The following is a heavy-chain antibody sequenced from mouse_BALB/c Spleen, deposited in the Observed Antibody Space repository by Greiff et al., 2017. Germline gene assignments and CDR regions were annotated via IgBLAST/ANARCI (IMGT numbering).Heavy chain of an antibody. CDR3: ARPHYYGSSSPQYYAMDY. CDR2: ISYSGST. Sequence: VQLQQSGPGLVKPSQSLSLTCTVTGYPITSDYAWNWIRQLPGNKLEWMGYISYSGSTSYNPSLKSRISITRDKSKNQFFLQLNSVTTEDTATYYCARPHYYGSSSPQYYAMDYWGQGTSVTVSS. V-gene: IGHV3-2*02. D-gene: IGHD1-1*01. CDR1: GYPITSDYA. J-gene: IGHJ4*01.